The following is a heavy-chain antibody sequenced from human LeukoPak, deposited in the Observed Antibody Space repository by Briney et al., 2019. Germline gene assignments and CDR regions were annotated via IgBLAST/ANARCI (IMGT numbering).Heavy chain of an antibody. D-gene: IGHD3-22*01. Sequence: SETLSLTCTVSGGSISSSSYYWGWIRQPPGKWLEWIGSIYYSGSTYYNPSLKSRVTISVDTSKNQFSLKLSSVTAADTAVYYCARLDYYDSSGYRIDALDIWGQGTMVTVSS. J-gene: IGHJ3*02. CDR2: IYYSGST. CDR1: GGSISSSSYY. CDR3: ARLDYYDSSGYRIDALDI. V-gene: IGHV4-39*01.